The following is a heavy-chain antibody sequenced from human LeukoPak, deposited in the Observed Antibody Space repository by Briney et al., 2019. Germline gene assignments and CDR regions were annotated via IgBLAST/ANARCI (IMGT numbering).Heavy chain of an antibody. D-gene: IGHD3-16*01. CDR3: ARDKSGGSRLDS. CDR1: GDSVSNGNYY. V-gene: IGHV4-61*03. J-gene: IGHJ4*02. CDR2: IYYSGSA. Sequence: SETLSLTCTVSGDSVSNGNYYWSWLRQPPGKALEWIGYIYYSGSANYNPSLKSRVIISVDTSENHFSLKLSSVTAADAAVYYCARDKSGGSRLDSWGQGTLVTVSS.